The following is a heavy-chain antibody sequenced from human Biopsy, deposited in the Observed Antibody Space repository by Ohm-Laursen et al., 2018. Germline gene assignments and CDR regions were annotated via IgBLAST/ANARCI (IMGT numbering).Heavy chain of an antibody. Sequence: ETLSLTCTVSGGSISSHYWSWIRQPPGKGLEWIGYIYNRGSTKYNSPLKSRVTISVDTSKNQFSLTVRSVTAADTAMYYCARGQDSSYLAYGMDVWGQGTTVTVSS. D-gene: IGHD6-19*01. CDR3: ARGQDSSYLAYGMDV. J-gene: IGHJ6*02. CDR1: GGSISSHY. V-gene: IGHV4-59*11. CDR2: IYNRGST.